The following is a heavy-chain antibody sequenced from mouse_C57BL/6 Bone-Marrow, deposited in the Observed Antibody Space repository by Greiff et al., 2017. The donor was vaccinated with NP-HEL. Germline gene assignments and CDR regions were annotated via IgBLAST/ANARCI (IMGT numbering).Heavy chain of an antibody. D-gene: IGHD1-1*01. CDR3: ATYYGSSTGAMDY. J-gene: IGHJ4*01. Sequence: QVQLQQSGAELVRPGTSVKMSCKASGYTFTNYWIGWAKQRPGHGLEWIGDIYPGGGYTNYNEKFKGKATLTADKSSSTAYMQFSSLTSEDSAIYYCATYYGSSTGAMDYWGQGTSVTVSS. CDR1: GYTFTNYW. V-gene: IGHV1-63*01. CDR2: IYPGGGYT.